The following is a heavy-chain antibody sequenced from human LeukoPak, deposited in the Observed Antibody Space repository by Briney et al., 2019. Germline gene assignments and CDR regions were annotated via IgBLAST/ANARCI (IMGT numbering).Heavy chain of an antibody. CDR3: ARDGSGSYYSDH. CDR2: ISGGSITI. Sequence: PGGSLRLSCAASGFTFSSYAMNWVRQAPGKGLEWVSYISGGSITIYYADSVKGRFTISRDNAKNSLYLQMSSLRDEDTAVYYCARDGSGSYYSDHWGQGTLVTVSS. CDR1: GFTFSSYA. V-gene: IGHV3-48*02. D-gene: IGHD3-10*01. J-gene: IGHJ4*02.